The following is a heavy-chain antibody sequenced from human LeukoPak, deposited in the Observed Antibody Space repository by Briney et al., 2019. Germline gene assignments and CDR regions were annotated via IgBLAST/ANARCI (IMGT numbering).Heavy chain of an antibody. J-gene: IGHJ6*02. CDR1: GGSFSGSY. D-gene: IGHD4-17*01. V-gene: IGHV4-34*01. CDR3: ARVMTTVTTFKTYSYGMDV. CDR2: INHSGST. Sequence: SETLSLTCAVYGGSFSGSYWTWIRQPPGKELEWIGEINHSGSTNYNPSLKSRVTISLDTSKNQFSLRLSSVTAADTAVYYCARVMTTVTTFKTYSYGMDVWGQGTTVTVSS.